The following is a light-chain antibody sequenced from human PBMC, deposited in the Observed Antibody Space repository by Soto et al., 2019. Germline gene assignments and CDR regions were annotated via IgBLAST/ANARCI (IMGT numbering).Light chain of an antibody. V-gene: IGKV1-39*01. Sequence: EIQMTQSPSSMSASVGDRVTISCRASRTISSYLIWYQQKPGKAPQLLIYGASTLQSGVSSRFSGSGVGTDFTLTITNQQPEDFATYYCQQSYSSPRTFGQGTKIDIK. CDR3: QQSYSSPRT. J-gene: IGKJ2*02. CDR2: GAS. CDR1: RTISSY.